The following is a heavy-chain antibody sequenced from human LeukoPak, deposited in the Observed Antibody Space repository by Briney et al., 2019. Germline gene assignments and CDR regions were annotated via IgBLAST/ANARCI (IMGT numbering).Heavy chain of an antibody. D-gene: IGHD2-2*01. CDR2: IKQDGSEK. CDR3: ARERSGSSCQDC. Sequence: GGSLRLSCAASGFTFSSYWISWLRQAPGKGLEWVANIKQDGSEKSYVDSVRGRFTISRDNAKNSLYLQINGLRAEDTAVYYCARERSGSSCQDCWGRGTLVTVSS. V-gene: IGHV3-7*01. CDR1: GFTFSSYW. J-gene: IGHJ4*02.